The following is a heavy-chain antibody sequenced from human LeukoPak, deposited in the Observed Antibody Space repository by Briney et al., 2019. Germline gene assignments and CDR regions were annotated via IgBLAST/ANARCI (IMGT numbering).Heavy chain of an antibody. V-gene: IGHV4-34*01. CDR2: INHSGST. Sequence: SETLSLTCAVYGGSFSGYYWSWIRKPPGKGLEWIGEINHSGSTNYNPSLKSRVTISVDTSKNQFSLKLSSVTAADTAVYYCARGRGVVVPAATGYYYYGMDVWGQGTTVTVSS. J-gene: IGHJ6*02. D-gene: IGHD2-2*01. CDR3: ARGRGVVVPAATGYYYYGMDV. CDR1: GGSFSGYY.